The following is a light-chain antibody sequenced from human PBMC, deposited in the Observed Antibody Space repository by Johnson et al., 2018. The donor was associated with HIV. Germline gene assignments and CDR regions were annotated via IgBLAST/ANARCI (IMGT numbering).Light chain of an antibody. Sequence: QPVLTKPPSVSAAPGQTVNISCSGNVSNIESYFVSWYQQLPGAAPTLLIYEDNKRPSGIPDRFSGSKSGAPATLGITGLQTGDEADYYCGIWDASLSPLYVFGTGTTITVL. V-gene: IGLV1-51*02. J-gene: IGLJ1*01. CDR2: EDN. CDR3: GIWDASLSPLYV. CDR1: VSNIESYF.